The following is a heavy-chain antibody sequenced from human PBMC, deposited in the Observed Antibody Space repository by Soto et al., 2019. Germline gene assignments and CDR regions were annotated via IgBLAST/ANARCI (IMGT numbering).Heavy chain of an antibody. CDR3: ARDDSGFSGSHYIDYFNY. CDR2: INGGNGNT. CDR1: GNTVPNYA. D-gene: IGHD1-26*01. J-gene: IGHJ4*02. V-gene: IGHV1-3*01. Sequence: ASVKVSCKASGNTVPNYAIHWVRQAPGQRLERMGWINGGNGNTYYSEHFKGRVTFTRDTSAGTVYMQLSSLTSEDTAVYYCARDDSGFSGSHYIDYFNYWGQGALVTVSS.